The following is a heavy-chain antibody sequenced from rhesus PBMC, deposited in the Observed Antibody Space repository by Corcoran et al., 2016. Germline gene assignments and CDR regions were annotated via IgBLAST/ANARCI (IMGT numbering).Heavy chain of an antibody. J-gene: IGHJ4*01. V-gene: IGHV4-65*02. Sequence: QVQLQESGPGLVKPSETLSLTCAVSGGSISSSNWWSWLRQPPGKGLAWIGNIGGSSGSTYYNPSLKSRVTISKDTSKNQFSLKLSSVTAADTAVYYCARPIAAAGRGHFDYWGQGVLVTVSS. CDR2: IGGSSGST. CDR1: GGSISSSNW. D-gene: IGHD6-31*01. CDR3: ARPIAAAGRGHFDY.